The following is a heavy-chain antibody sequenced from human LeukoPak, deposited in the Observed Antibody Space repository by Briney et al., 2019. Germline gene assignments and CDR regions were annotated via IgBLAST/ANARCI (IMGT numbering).Heavy chain of an antibody. J-gene: IGHJ4*02. CDR2: IIGSSGST. Sequence: GGSLRLSCAASGFTFSNYAMNWVRQAPGKGLEWVSTIIGSSGSTFYADSVKGRFTISKDTSKNTLYLHMSSLRADDTAVYYCAKGGYDYVEVAYLDYWGQETLVTVSS. CDR3: AKGGYDYVEVAYLDY. V-gene: IGHV3-23*01. D-gene: IGHD5-12*01. CDR1: GFTFSNYA.